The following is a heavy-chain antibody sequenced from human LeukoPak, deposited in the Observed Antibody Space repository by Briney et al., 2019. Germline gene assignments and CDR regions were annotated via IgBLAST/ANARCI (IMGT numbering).Heavy chain of an antibody. CDR2: IYYSGST. V-gene: IGHV4-39*01. D-gene: IGHD3-22*01. J-gene: IGHJ4*02. Sequence: SETLSLTCSVSGDSIRSGSSYWGWIRQPPGKGLERIGSIYYSGSTCYNPSLKSRVTASVDTSKNQFSLKLSSVTAADTAVYYCATQQYYYDSSGYYYYFDYWGQGTLVTVSS. CDR3: ATQQYYYDSSGYYYYFDY. CDR1: GDSIRSGSSY.